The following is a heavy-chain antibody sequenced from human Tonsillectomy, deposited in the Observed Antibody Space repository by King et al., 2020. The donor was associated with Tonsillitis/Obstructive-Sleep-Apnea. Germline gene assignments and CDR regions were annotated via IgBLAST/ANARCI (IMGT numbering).Heavy chain of an antibody. CDR1: GFSLSTSGVG. V-gene: IGHV2-5*02. Sequence: QVTLKESGPTLVKPTQTLTLTCTFSGFSLSTSGVGVGWIRQPPGKALEWLARIYWDDDKRYSPSLNSRLTITKETSKNQVVLTMTNMDPVDKATFYCAQRGWSYVRFDVWFDYGGEGPRLTVSS. D-gene: IGHD1-26*01. CDR2: IYWDDDK. J-gene: IGHJ4*02. CDR3: AQRGWSYVRFDVWFDY.